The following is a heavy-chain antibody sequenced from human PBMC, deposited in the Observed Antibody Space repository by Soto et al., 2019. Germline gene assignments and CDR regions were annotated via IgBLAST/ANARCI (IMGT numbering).Heavy chain of an antibody. CDR3: ARQYGSGSFDY. D-gene: IGHD3-10*01. V-gene: IGHV5-51*01. J-gene: IGHJ4*02. CDR1: GYSFAIYW. CDR2: IYPDDSDI. Sequence: PGASLKISCKGSGYSFAIYWIGWVRQMPGKGLEWMGIIYPDDSDIRYSPSFQGQVTVSADKSISTAYLQWSSLKASDTSIYYCARQYGSGSFDYWGQGTLVTVSS.